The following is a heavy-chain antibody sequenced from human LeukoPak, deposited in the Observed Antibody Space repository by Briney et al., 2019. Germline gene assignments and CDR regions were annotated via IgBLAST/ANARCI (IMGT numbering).Heavy chain of an antibody. CDR1: GGSITGYY. CDR3: AQNGQSGFSFDP. J-gene: IGHJ5*02. CDR2: VYHMGIT. Sequence: SETLSLTCTVSGGSITGYYWSWLRQAPGKQLEWIGYVYHMGITNYNPYLKSRVTISVDTSNNQFSLKLSSVTAADTAVYYCAQNGQSGFSFDPWGQGTLVTVSS. D-gene: IGHD2-8*01. V-gene: IGHV4-59*12.